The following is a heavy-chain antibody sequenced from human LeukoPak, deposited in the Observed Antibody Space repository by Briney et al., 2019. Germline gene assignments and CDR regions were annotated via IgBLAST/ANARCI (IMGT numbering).Heavy chain of an antibody. CDR3: ARDVCTSTTCYGPDF. D-gene: IGHD2-2*01. Sequence: ASVKVSCKASGYTFTSYGISWVRQAPGQGLEWMGWISAYNGNTNYAQKLQGRVTMTTDTSTSTAYMELRSLRSDDTAVYYCARDVCTSTTCYGPDFWGQGTLVTVSS. V-gene: IGHV1-18*01. CDR2: ISAYNGNT. J-gene: IGHJ4*02. CDR1: GYTFTSYG.